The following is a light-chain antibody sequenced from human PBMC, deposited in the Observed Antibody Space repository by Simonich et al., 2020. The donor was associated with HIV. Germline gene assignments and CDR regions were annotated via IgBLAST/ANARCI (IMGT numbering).Light chain of an antibody. CDR3: QQYKSYSRT. CDR1: QIINTW. V-gene: IGKV1-5*03. CDR2: KAS. Sequence: DIKMTQSPSTLSASVGDRVTITCRASQIINTWLAWYQQKPGKAPKLLIYKASSLERGVPSRFSGSGSGTEFTLTIFSLQPDDFAIYYCQQYKSYSRTFGQGTKVEI. J-gene: IGKJ1*01.